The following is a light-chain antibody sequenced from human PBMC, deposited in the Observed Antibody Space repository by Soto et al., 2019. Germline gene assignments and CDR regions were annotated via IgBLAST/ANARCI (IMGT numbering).Light chain of an antibody. V-gene: IGKV3-20*01. CDR3: QRYGSSPPHT. J-gene: IGKJ2*01. Sequence: EIVLTQSPGTLSLSPGEGATLSCRASQSVRNNYLAWYQQKPGQAPRLLISGASSRATGVPDRFSGSGSGTDFTLTISRLESEDFAVYYCQRYGSSPPHTVGQGTRLEI. CDR2: GAS. CDR1: QSVRNNY.